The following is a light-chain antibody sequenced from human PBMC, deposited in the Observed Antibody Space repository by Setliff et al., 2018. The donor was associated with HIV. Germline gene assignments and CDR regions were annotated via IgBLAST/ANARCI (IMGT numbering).Light chain of an antibody. V-gene: IGLV2-14*03. CDR2: DVT. CDR1: GSDVGTSKY. J-gene: IGLJ1*01. CDR3: TSYANSDAFI. Sequence: QSVLTQPASVSGSPGQSITISCTGTGSDVGTSKYGSWYQQHPGKASKLIIYDVTTRPSGVSNRFSGSKSGNTASLTISGLPAEDEADYYCTSYANSDAFIVGTGVKV.